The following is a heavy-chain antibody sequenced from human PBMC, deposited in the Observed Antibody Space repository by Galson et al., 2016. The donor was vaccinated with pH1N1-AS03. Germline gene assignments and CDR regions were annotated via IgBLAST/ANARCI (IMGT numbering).Heavy chain of an antibody. D-gene: IGHD3-9*01. CDR3: ATSGNYFDIRRVDY. Sequence: SVKVSCKASGLTFSSYAISWVRQAPGQGLEWMGGVKGVFRTTNYAQKFQGRITITKDQSTGTAYMEGSNLRAEDTAVYYCATSGNYFDIRRVDYWGQGTPVTVFS. CDR1: GLTFSSYA. CDR2: VKGVFRTT. J-gene: IGHJ4*02. V-gene: IGHV1-69*05.